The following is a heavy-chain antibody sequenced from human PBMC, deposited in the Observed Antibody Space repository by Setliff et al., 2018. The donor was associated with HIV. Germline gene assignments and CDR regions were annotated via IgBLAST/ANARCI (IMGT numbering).Heavy chain of an antibody. CDR1: GGSISSRNW. J-gene: IGHJ6*03. Sequence: PSETLSLPCAVSGGSISSRNWWSWVRQPPGKGLEWIGEIYYSGSPNYNTSLKSRVTSSVDKSKNQFSLKLTSVTAADTAVCYCARDRSHPPYYMDVWGKGTTVTVSS. CDR3: ARDRSHPPYYMDV. V-gene: IGHV4-4*02. CDR2: IYYSGSP.